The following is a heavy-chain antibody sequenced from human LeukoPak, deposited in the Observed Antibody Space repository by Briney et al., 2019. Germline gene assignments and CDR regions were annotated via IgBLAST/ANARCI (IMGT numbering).Heavy chain of an antibody. Sequence: PGGSLRLSCAASGFTFSSYGTHWVRQAPGKGLEWVAVIWYDGSNKYYADSVKGRFTISRDNSKNTLYLQMNSLRAEDTAVYYCARGKYSSSSAVDYWGQGTLVTVSS. V-gene: IGHV3-33*01. CDR3: ARGKYSSSSAVDY. CDR2: IWYDGSNK. J-gene: IGHJ4*02. CDR1: GFTFSSYG. D-gene: IGHD6-6*01.